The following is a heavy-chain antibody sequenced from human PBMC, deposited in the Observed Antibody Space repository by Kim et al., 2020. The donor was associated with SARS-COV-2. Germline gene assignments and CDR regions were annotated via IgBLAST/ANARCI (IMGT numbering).Heavy chain of an antibody. V-gene: IGHV3-9*01. CDR2: ITCNGDTM. CDR3: VKDVRSFLGSLHYMYV. Sequence: GGSLRLSCAASGFTFGDYAMHWVRQAPGKGLEWVSVITCNGDTMGYADSVKGRFTISRDNSKNSLFLQMNRLRAEDTALYYCVKDVRSFLGSLHYMYVWGKGTRVTVSS. D-gene: IGHD4-17*01. J-gene: IGHJ6*03. CDR1: GFTFGDYA.